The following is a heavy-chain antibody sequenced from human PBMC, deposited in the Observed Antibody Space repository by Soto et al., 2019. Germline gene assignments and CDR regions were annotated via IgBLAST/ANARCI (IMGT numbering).Heavy chain of an antibody. CDR1: GGSLSDYY. V-gene: IGHV4-34*04. Sequence: QVQLQQWGAGLLKPSGTLSLTCGVSGGSLSDYYWSWIRQPPGKGLEWIGEINHSGSTNLNPSLKSRATISLDMSKNQLSLTLSSVTAADTALYYCARPPLKYCSSISCSPDYNYYMDVWGTGTAVTVSS. CDR2: INHSGST. CDR3: ARPPLKYCSSISCSPDYNYYMDV. D-gene: IGHD2-2*01. J-gene: IGHJ6*03.